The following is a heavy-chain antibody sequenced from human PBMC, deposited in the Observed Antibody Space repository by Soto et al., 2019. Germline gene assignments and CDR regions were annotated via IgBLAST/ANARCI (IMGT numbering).Heavy chain of an antibody. CDR1: GGALTSYP. D-gene: IGHD2-21*01. V-gene: IGHV1-69*01. CDR3: ATYPRPYNWIDL. J-gene: IGHJ5*02. CDR2: IDPMFDNS. Sequence: QVRLEQSGAEVKKPGSSVRVSCQASGGALTSYPIHWVRQDPGQGLEWMGVIDPMFDNSNLAEKFKARVTFTADASTKTVYMDLTSLRSDDTAVYFCATYPRPYNWIDLWGQGTLRTVSS.